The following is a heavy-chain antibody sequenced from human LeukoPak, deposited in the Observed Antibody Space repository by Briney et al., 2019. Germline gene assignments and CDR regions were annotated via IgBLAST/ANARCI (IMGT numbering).Heavy chain of an antibody. V-gene: IGHV3-23*01. CDR1: GFTFSSYA. CDR2: ISGSGGST. Sequence: GGSLRLSCAASGFTFSSYAMSWVRQAPGKGLEWVSAISGSGGSTYYADSVKGRFTISRDNSKNTLYLQMNSLRAEDTAVYYCAKGRYYYDSSGCRLLEYWGQGTLVTVSS. D-gene: IGHD3-22*01. J-gene: IGHJ4*02. CDR3: AKGRYYYDSSGCRLLEY.